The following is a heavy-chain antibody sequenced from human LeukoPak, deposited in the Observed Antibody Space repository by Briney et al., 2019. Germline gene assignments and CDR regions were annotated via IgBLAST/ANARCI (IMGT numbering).Heavy chain of an antibody. D-gene: IGHD3-10*01. CDR2: IYYSGST. Sequence: SQTLSLTCTVSGGSISSGGYYWSWIRQHPGKGLEWIGYIYYSGSTYYNPSLKSRVTISVDTSKNQFSLKLSSVTAADTAVYYCARDRNYYSSGSKSMDVWGQGTTVTVSS. CDR1: GGSISSGGYY. V-gene: IGHV4-31*03. CDR3: ARDRNYYSSGSKSMDV. J-gene: IGHJ6*02.